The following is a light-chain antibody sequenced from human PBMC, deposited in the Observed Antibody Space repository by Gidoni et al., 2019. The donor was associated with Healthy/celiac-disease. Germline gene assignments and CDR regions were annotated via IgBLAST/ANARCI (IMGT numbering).Light chain of an antibody. Sequence: DIQMTQSPSTLSASVGDRVTITCRASQSISSWLDWYQHKPGKAPKLLIFKASSLESGVPSRFSGSGSGTEFTLTISSLQPDDFATYYCQQYNGYSRTFGQGTKVEIK. CDR3: QQYNGYSRT. J-gene: IGKJ1*01. V-gene: IGKV1-5*03. CDR1: QSISSW. CDR2: KAS.